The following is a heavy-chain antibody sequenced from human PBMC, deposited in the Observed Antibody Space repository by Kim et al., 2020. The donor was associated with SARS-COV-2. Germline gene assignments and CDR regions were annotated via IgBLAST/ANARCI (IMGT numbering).Heavy chain of an antibody. CDR1: GFTFSSYA. Sequence: GGSLRLSCSASGFTFSSYAMHWVRQAPGKGLEYVSAISSNGGSTYYADSVKGRFTISRDNSKNTLYLQMSSLRAEDTAVYYCVKGTYYYDSSGYYAALHDAFDIWGQGTMVTVSS. J-gene: IGHJ3*02. CDR3: VKGTYYYDSSGYYAALHDAFDI. V-gene: IGHV3-64D*06. D-gene: IGHD3-22*01. CDR2: ISSNGGST.